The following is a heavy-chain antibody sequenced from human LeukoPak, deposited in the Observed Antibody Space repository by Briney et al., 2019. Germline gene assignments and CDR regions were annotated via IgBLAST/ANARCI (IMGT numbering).Heavy chain of an antibody. V-gene: IGHV1-69*04. J-gene: IGHJ1*01. D-gene: IGHD3-10*01. CDR1: GGTFSSYA. CDR2: IIPILGIA. Sequence: SVKVSCKASGGTFSSYAISWVREAPGQGLEWMGRIIPILGIANYAQKFQGRVTITADKSTSTAYMELSSLRSEDTAVYYCATSGLTLRAEYFQHWGQGTLVTVSS. CDR3: ATSGLTLRAEYFQH.